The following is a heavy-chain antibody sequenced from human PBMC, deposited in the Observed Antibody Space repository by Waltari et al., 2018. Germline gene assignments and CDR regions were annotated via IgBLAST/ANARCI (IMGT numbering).Heavy chain of an antibody. J-gene: IGHJ3*01. Sequence: EVQLLQSGAEVTKPGTPVKLSCKVSGNTFTDNSIHWIHQPPGKGLQWMGLLDPEDGQAMYAEKFQGRVTMTADTSIHTAYMELTSLTSEDTAFYYCAAALGGGISASRPFHFWGQGTMITVSS. D-gene: IGHD3-10*01. CDR2: LDPEDGQA. CDR3: AAALGGGISASRPFHF. CDR1: GNTFTDNS. V-gene: IGHV1-69-2*01.